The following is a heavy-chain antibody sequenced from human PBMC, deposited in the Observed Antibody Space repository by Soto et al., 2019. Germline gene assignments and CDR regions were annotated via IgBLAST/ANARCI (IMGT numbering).Heavy chain of an antibody. CDR3: ATELGDTTASPFDS. D-gene: IGHD2-21*01. CDR1: GVTFSSET. Sequence: QVQLVQSGAEVKKPGSSVKVSCKASGVTFSSETISWVRQAPGQGLEWVGGIIPLFGTANYAQKFQGRVTITADESTSTLYIELSSLRSDDTAVYYCATELGDTTASPFDSWGQGTLVTVSS. J-gene: IGHJ4*02. V-gene: IGHV1-69*01. CDR2: IIPLFGTA.